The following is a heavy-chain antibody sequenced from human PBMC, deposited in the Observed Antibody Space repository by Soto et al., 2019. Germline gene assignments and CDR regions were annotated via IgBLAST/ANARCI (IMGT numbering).Heavy chain of an antibody. CDR1: GFTFSSYA. CDR2: ISGSGGST. D-gene: IGHD4-4*01. Sequence: EVQLLESGGGLVQPGGSLRLSCAASGFTFSSYAMSWVRQAPGKGLEWVSAISGSGGSTYYADSVKGRLTISRDNSKNTLYLQMNSLRAEDTAVYYCAKAPLHDLLLDYWGQGTLVTVSS. CDR3: AKAPLHDLLLDY. V-gene: IGHV3-23*01. J-gene: IGHJ4*02.